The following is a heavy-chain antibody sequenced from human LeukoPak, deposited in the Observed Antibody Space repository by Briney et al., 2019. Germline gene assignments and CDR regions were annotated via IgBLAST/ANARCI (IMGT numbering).Heavy chain of an antibody. CDR1: GFTFRNCD. J-gene: IGHJ4*02. CDR2: TATTGAT. Sequence: PGGSLRLSCAASGFTFRNCDMHWFRQRPGNGLEWVSVTATTGATSYADSVKGRFTVSRTNVRNSLYLQMNSLRAEDTAVYYCAREVVPGTSRSFDYWGQGTLVTVSS. V-gene: IGHV3-13*01. D-gene: IGHD2-2*01. CDR3: AREVVPGTSRSFDY.